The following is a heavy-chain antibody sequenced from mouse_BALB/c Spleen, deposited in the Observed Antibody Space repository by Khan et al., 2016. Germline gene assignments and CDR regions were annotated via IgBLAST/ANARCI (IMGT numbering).Heavy chain of an antibody. CDR3: ATPYYLFVY. CDR1: GYSITSDYA. D-gene: IGHD1-1*02. Sequence: VQLKESGPGLVKPSQSLSLTCTVTGYSITSDYAWNWIRQFPGNKLEWMGYIDSSGSTTYNPSLKSRVSITRDTSKNQIFLQLNSVTTEDTATYDCATPYYLFVYWGQGTLVTVSA. J-gene: IGHJ3*01. V-gene: IGHV3-2*02. CDR2: IDSSGST.